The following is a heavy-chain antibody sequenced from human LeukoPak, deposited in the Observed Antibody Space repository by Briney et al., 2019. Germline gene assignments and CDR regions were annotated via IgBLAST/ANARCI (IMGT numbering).Heavy chain of an antibody. V-gene: IGHV4-39*01. J-gene: IGHJ4*02. Sequence: SETLSLTCTVSGGSISSLTYYWGWIRQPPGKGLEWIASIYYSGTTYYSPSLKSRVAISVNRSNNQFSLRLSSVTAADSAVYFCTGYSAGWSSGGGYWGQGTVVTVSS. CDR3: TGYSAGWSSGGGY. CDR1: GGSISSLTYY. D-gene: IGHD6-19*01. CDR2: IYYSGTT.